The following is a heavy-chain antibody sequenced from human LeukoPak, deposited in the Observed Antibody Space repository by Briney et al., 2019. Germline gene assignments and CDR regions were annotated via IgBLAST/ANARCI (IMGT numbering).Heavy chain of an antibody. CDR2: IIPISGTI. D-gene: IGHD2-15*01. V-gene: IGHV1-69*06. CDR3: ARDSGGPYYYYYYMDV. CDR1: GGTFSSYA. J-gene: IGHJ6*03. Sequence: SVTVSCKASGGTFSSYAINWVRQAPGQGPEGMGRIIPISGTINYAQKFQGRVTITADKSTSTAYMELSSLKSEDTAVYYCARDSGGPYYYYYYMDVWGKGTTITVPS.